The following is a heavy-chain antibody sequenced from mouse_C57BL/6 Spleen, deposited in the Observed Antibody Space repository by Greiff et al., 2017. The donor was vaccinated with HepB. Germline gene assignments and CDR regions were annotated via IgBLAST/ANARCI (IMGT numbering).Heavy chain of an antibody. CDR1: GYTFTSYT. CDR2: INPSSGYT. Sequence: VQLQQSGAELARPGASVKMSCKASGYTFTSYTMHWVKQRPGQGLEWIGYINPSSGYTKYNQKFKDKATLTADKSSSTAYMQLSSLTSEDSAVYYCARDSSGQGFAYWGQVTLFTVSA. CDR3: ARDSSGQGFAY. D-gene: IGHD3-2*02. J-gene: IGHJ3*01. V-gene: IGHV1-4*01.